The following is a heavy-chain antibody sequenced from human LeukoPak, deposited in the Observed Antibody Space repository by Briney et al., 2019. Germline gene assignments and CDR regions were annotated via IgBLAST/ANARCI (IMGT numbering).Heavy chain of an antibody. V-gene: IGHV3-21*06. CDR2: ISSGSHHK. D-gene: IGHD6-13*01. J-gene: IGHJ3*02. CDR3: ATRLTADSYEASDI. Sequence: GGSLRLSCAGSGFTFSRFRMIWVRQAPGKGLEWVASISSGSHHKYHADSVKGRFTVSRDNDKNSLFLQMNSLRAEDTALYYCATRLTADSYEASDIWGQGTMVTVSS. CDR1: GFTFSRFR.